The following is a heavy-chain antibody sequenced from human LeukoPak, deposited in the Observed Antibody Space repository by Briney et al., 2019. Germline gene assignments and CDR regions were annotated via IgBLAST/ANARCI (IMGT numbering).Heavy chain of an antibody. J-gene: IGHJ3*02. D-gene: IGHD3-16*01. CDR2: IYHSGST. Sequence: SETLSLTCTVSGYSISSGYYWGWIRQPPGKGLEWIGSIYHSGSTYYNPSLKSRVTISVDTSKNQFSLKLSSVTAADTAVYYCASERWGGAFDIWGQGTMVTVSS. CDR1: GYSISSGYY. V-gene: IGHV4-38-2*02. CDR3: ASERWGGAFDI.